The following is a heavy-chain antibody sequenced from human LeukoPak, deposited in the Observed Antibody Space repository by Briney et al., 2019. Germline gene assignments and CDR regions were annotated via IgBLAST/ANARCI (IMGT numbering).Heavy chain of an antibody. CDR1: GGTFSSYA. D-gene: IGHD2-2*01. J-gene: IGHJ4*02. V-gene: IGHV1-69*05. CDR2: IIPIFGTA. CDR3: ARDMGYCSSTSCPAWDY. Sequence: SVKVSCKASGGTFSSYAISWVRQAPGQGLEWMGGIIPIFGTANYAQKFQGRVTITTDESMSTAYMELSSLRSEDTAVYYCARDMGYCSSTSCPAWDYWGQGTLVTVSS.